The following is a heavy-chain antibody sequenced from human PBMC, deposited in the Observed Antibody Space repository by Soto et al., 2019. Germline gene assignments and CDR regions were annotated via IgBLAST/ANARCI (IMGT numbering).Heavy chain of an antibody. J-gene: IGHJ5*01. D-gene: IGHD2-15*01. Sequence: SETLSLTCSVSGDSISTVDYFWAWIRQPPGQALEYIGYIYKSATTYYNPSFEGRVAISLDTSKSNFSLNVTSVTAADTAVYFCARGRYCLTGRCFPNWFDSWGQGTLVTVSS. CDR2: IYKSATT. CDR1: GDSISTVDYF. CDR3: ARGRYCLTGRCFPNWFDS. V-gene: IGHV4-30-4*01.